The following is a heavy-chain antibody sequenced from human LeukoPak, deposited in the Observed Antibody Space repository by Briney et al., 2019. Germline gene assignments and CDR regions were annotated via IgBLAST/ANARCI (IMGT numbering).Heavy chain of an antibody. CDR3: AKDLLGQWLTVFDY. J-gene: IGHJ4*02. CDR1: GFTFTSYW. Sequence: SGGSLRLSCAASGFTFTSYWMTWVRQAPGKGLEWVANIKQDGSEKYYVDSVKGRFTISRDNAKNSLYLQMNSLRAEDTAVYYCAKDLLGQWLTVFDYWGQGTLVTVSS. CDR2: IKQDGSEK. D-gene: IGHD6-19*01. V-gene: IGHV3-7*01.